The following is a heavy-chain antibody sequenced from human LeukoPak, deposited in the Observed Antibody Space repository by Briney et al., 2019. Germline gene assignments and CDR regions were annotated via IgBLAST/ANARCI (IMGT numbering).Heavy chain of an antibody. CDR2: MNPNSGNT. V-gene: IGHV1-8*01. D-gene: IGHD2/OR15-2a*01. J-gene: IGHJ6*02. CDR3: ASFLKDYYYYGMDV. Sequence: GASVKVSCKASGYTFTSYDINWVPQATGQGLEWMGWMNPNSGNTGYAQKFQGRVTMTRNTSISTAYMELSSLRSEDTAVYYCASFLKDYYYYGMDVWGQGTTVTVSS. CDR1: GYTFTSYD.